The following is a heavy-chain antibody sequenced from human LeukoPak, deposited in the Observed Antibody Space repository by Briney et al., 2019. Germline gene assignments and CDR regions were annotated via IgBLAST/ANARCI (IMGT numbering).Heavy chain of an antibody. CDR2: IRYDGRNK. CDR1: GFTLSSYD. CDR3: AKSRRDYDFWSGYY. V-gene: IGHV3-30*02. Sequence: GESLRPSCAASGFTLSSYDMHWVRQAPGKGLEWVALIRYDGRNKYYADSVEGRFTISRDNSKNTLYLQMNSLTAEDTAVYYCAKSRRDYDFWSGYYWGQGTLVTVSS. D-gene: IGHD3-3*01. J-gene: IGHJ4*02.